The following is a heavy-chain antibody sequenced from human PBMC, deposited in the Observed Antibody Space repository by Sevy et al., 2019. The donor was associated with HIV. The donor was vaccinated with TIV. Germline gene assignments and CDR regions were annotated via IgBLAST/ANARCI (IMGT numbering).Heavy chain of an antibody. D-gene: IGHD3-10*01. CDR3: VRREVRGVIYYYMDV. CDR1: GFTFSRYW. V-gene: IGHV3-7*03. Sequence: GGSLRLSCAASGFTFSRYWMSWVRQAPGKGLEWVANIKQDGSEKYYVDSVKGRFTISRDNAKNSLYLQMNSLRAEDTAVYYCVRREVRGVIYYYMDVWGKGTTVTVSS. J-gene: IGHJ6*03. CDR2: IKQDGSEK.